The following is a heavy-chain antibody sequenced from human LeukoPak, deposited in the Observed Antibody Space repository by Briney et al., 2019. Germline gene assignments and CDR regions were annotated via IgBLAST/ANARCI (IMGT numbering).Heavy chain of an antibody. CDR1: GGTFSSYA. D-gene: IGHD2-2*02. J-gene: IGHJ4*02. V-gene: IGHV1-69*13. Sequence: GASVKVSCKASGGTFSSYAISWVRQAPGQGLEWMGGIIPIFGTANYAQKFQGRVTITADESTSTAYMELSSLRPEDTAVYYCARDLADCSSTSCYRGPFDYWGQGTLVTVSS. CDR3: ARDLADCSSTSCYRGPFDY. CDR2: IIPIFGTA.